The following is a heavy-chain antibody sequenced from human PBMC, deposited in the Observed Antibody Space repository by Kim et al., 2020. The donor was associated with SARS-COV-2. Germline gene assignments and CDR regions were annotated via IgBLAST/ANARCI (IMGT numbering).Heavy chain of an antibody. J-gene: IGHJ5*02. Sequence: ASVKVSCKASGYTFTSYDINWVRQATGQGLEWMGWMNPNSGNTGYAQKFQGRVTMTRNTSISTAYMELSSLRSEDTAVYYCARGMSMRYSSSWYPNWFDPWGQGTLVTVSS. D-gene: IGHD6-13*01. CDR2: MNPNSGNT. CDR3: ARGMSMRYSSSWYPNWFDP. CDR1: GYTFTSYD. V-gene: IGHV1-8*01.